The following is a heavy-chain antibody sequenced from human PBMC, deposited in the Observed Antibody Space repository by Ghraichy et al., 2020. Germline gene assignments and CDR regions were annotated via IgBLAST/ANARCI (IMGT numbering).Heavy chain of an antibody. V-gene: IGHV4-61*01. D-gene: IGHD6-19*01. Sequence: SETLSLTCTVSGGSVSSGSYYWSWIRQPPGKGLEWIGYIYYSGSTNYNPSLKSRVTISVDTSKNQFSLKLSSVTAADTAVYYCASSSSGWYPYFDYWGQGTLVTVSS. CDR3: ASSSSGWYPYFDY. J-gene: IGHJ4*02. CDR1: GGSVSSGSYY. CDR2: IYYSGST.